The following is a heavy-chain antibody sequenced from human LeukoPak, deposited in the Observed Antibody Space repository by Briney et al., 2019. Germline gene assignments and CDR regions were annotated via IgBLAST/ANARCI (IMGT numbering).Heavy chain of an antibody. CDR1: GCTVSSCS. Sequence: GGSLRLSCAASGCTVSSCSKNWAWQAPGKGREWVSYVSISSSTIYYADSVKGRFTIYRDNAKNSLYLQMNSLRDEDTAVYYCARSFGYYYDSSGQFDYWGQGTLVTVSS. J-gene: IGHJ4*02. V-gene: IGHV3-48*02. D-gene: IGHD3-22*01. CDR3: ARSFGYYYDSSGQFDY. CDR2: VSISSSTI.